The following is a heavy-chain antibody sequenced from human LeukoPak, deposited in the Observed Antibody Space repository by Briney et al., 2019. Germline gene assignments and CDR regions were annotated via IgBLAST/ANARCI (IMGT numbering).Heavy chain of an antibody. D-gene: IGHD6-6*01. J-gene: IGHJ4*02. CDR2: IIPIFGTA. CDR1: GGTFSSYA. CDR3: ARGIAARPYYFDY. Sequence: PLASVKVSCKASGGTFSSYAISWVRQAPGQGLEWMGGIIPIFGTANYAQKFQGRVTITTDESTSTAYMELNSLRSEDTAVYYCARGIAARPYYFDYWGQGTLVTVSS. V-gene: IGHV1-69*05.